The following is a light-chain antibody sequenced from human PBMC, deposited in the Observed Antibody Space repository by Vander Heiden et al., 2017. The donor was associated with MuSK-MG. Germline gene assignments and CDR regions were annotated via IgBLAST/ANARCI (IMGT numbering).Light chain of an antibody. CDR3: QHCGCSPAYT. CDR1: QSVSSSY. J-gene: IGKJ2*01. V-gene: IGKV3-20*01. CDR2: GAS. Sequence: EIVLTQSPGTLSLSPGERATLSCRASQSVSSSYLAWYQQKPGQAPRLLIYGASSRATGIPDRFSGSAYGTDFTLTISILDPEDFAVYYCQHCGCSPAYTFGQGTKLXIK.